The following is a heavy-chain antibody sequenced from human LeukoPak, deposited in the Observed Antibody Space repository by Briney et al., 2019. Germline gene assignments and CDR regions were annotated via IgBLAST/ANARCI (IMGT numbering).Heavy chain of an antibody. CDR3: AKSDYGSGSAGFDY. Sequence: GGSLRLPCAASGLTFRRYGMHWVRQTPGKGLEWVAFIRYDGSNKYYADSVKGRFTISRDNSKNTLYLQMNSLRAEDTAVYYCAKSDYGSGSAGFDYWGQGTLVTVSS. CDR2: IRYDGSNK. V-gene: IGHV3-30*02. J-gene: IGHJ4*02. D-gene: IGHD3-10*01. CDR1: GLTFRRYG.